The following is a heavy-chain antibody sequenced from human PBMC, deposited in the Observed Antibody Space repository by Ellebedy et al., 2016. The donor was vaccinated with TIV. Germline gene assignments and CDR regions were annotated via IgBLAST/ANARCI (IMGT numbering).Heavy chain of an antibody. CDR3: ARGGPYYDYVWGERSHPFDY. J-gene: IGHJ4*02. D-gene: IGHD3-16*01. Sequence: GGSLRLSXAASGFTVSSNYMSWVRQAPGKGLEWVSVIYSGGSTYYADSVKGRFTISRDNSKNTLYLQMNSLRAEDTAVYYCARGGPYYDYVWGERSHPFDYWGQGTLVTVSS. CDR2: IYSGGST. V-gene: IGHV3-66*01. CDR1: GFTVSSNY.